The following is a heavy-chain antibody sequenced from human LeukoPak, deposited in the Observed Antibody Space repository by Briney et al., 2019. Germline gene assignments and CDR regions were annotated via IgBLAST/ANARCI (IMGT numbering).Heavy chain of an antibody. D-gene: IGHD3-22*01. Sequence: ASVKVSCKASGYTFTSYDLSWVRQAPGQGLEWMGWISAHNGNTNYAQKFQGRVTMTTDTSTSTASMEVRSLRSDDTAVYYCAKDSLAETYYYDSSGYSFDYWGQGTLVTVSS. CDR1: GYTFTSYD. CDR3: AKDSLAETYYYDSSGYSFDY. V-gene: IGHV1-18*01. CDR2: ISAHNGNT. J-gene: IGHJ4*02.